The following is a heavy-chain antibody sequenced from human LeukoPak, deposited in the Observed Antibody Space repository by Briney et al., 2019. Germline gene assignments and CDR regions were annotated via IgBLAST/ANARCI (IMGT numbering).Heavy chain of an antibody. CDR1: GFTVSNNY. CDR3: AELGITMIGGV. V-gene: IGHV3-66*01. J-gene: IGHJ6*04. CDR2: IYSGGST. D-gene: IGHD3-10*02. Sequence: GGSLTLSCAASGFTVSNNYMRWVRQAPGKGLEWVSLIYSGGSTYYADSVKGRFIISRDNSKNTLYLQMNSLRAEDTADYYCAELGITMIGGVWGKGTTVTISS.